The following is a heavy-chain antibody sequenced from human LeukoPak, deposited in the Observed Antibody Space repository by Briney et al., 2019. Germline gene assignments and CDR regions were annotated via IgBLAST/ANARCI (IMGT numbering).Heavy chain of an antibody. Sequence: SETLSLTCTVSGDSIRNYYWNWIRQPPGKGLEWIGYISYIGSTNYNPSLDSRVTISLDTSKNQFSLKLRSVTAADTAVYYCASSYTSDWSYYFHFWGQGALVTVSS. CDR3: ASSYTSDWSYYFHF. CDR1: GDSIRNYY. J-gene: IGHJ4*02. V-gene: IGHV4-59*08. CDR2: ISYIGST. D-gene: IGHD6-19*01.